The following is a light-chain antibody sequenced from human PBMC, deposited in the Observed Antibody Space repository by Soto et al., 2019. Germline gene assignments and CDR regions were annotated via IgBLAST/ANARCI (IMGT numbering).Light chain of an antibody. CDR2: RDT. V-gene: IGLV3-9*01. Sequence: SYELSQALSVSVALGQTARITCGENNIGSKNVNWYQQKPGQAPVLVIYRDTNRPSGIPERFSGSNSVNTATLTISRAQVGDEGDYYCQVWDHTAGGVFGGGTKLTVL. J-gene: IGLJ2*01. CDR1: NIGSKN. CDR3: QVWDHTAGGV.